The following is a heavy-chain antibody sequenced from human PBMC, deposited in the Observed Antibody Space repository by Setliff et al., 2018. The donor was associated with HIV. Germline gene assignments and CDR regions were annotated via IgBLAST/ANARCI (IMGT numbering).Heavy chain of an antibody. J-gene: IGHJ4*02. D-gene: IGHD6-19*01. CDR2: INHSGST. V-gene: IGHV4-34*01. Sequence: SETLSLTCAVYGESFDTYFWSWIRQPPGKGLEWIGQINHSGSTNYNPSLRSRVTISIGTSKNQFSLNLTSVTAADTAVYYCATGSGWPLLGYWGQGTLVTVSS. CDR1: GESFDTYF. CDR3: ATGSGWPLLGY.